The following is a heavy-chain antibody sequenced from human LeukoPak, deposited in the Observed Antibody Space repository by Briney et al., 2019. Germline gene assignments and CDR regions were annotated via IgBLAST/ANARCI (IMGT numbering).Heavy chain of an antibody. CDR3: ARDIGEWFGERWAFDDY. CDR2: ISGSGGST. D-gene: IGHD3-10*01. Sequence: GGSLRLSCAASGFTFSSYAMSWVRQAPGKGLEWVSAISGSGGSTYYADSVKGRFTISRDNAKNSLYLQMNSLRAEDTAVYYCARDIGEWFGERWAFDDYGGQGTLVTVSS. J-gene: IGHJ4*02. CDR1: GFTFSSYA. V-gene: IGHV3-23*01.